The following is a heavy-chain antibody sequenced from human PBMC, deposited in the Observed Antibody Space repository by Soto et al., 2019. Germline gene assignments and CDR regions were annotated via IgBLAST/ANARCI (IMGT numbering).Heavy chain of an antibody. CDR3: ARSRITMVRGVTTGIDY. CDR1: GYTFTSYG. D-gene: IGHD3-10*01. Sequence: GASVKVSCKASGYTFTSYGISWVRQAPGQGLEWMGWISAYNGNTNYAQKLQGRVTMTTDTSTSTAYMELRSLRSDDTAVYYCARSRITMVRGVTTGIDYWGQGTLVTVSS. J-gene: IGHJ4*02. CDR2: ISAYNGNT. V-gene: IGHV1-18*01.